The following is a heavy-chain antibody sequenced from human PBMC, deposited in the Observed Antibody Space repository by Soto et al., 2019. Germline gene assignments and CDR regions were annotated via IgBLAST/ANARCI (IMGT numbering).Heavy chain of an antibody. V-gene: IGHV2-5*01. J-gene: IGHJ4*02. CDR1: GFSLSTTGMG. Sequence: QITLKESGPTLVKPTQTLTLTCTFSGFSLSTTGMGVGWIRQPPGKALEWLALTYWNNDNRYSPSLKSRLSITRDTSKNQVVLTMTNMSPVDTATYFCVHRRKIYDSVCGDYRYDCFDYWGQGSLGTVSS. D-gene: IGHD3-16*02. CDR3: VHRRKIYDSVCGDYRYDCFDY. CDR2: TYWNNDN.